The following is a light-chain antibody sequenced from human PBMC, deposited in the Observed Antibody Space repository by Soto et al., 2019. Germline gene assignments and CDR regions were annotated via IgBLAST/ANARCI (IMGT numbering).Light chain of an antibody. CDR2: SNN. CDR3: AAWDDSLNGHYV. V-gene: IGLV1-44*01. CDR1: SSNIGSNT. Sequence: QSVLTQPPSASGTPWQRVTISCSGSSSNIGSNTVNWYQQLPGTAPKLLIYSNNQRPSGVPDRFSGSKSGTSASLAISGLQSEYEADYYCAAWDDSLNGHYVFGTGTKVTVL. J-gene: IGLJ1*01.